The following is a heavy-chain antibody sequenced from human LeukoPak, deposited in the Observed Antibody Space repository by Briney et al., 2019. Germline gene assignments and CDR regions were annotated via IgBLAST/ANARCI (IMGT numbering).Heavy chain of an antibody. CDR2: INPSGGST. CDR1: GYTFTSYY. Sequence: ASVKVSCKTSGYTFTSYYIHWVRQAPGQGLEWMGIINPSGGSTSYAQKFQGRVTMTRDTSTSTVYMELRSLRSEDTAIYYCAKLATSDTGETYWGQGTLVTVSS. CDR3: AKLATSDTGETY. D-gene: IGHD3-16*01. J-gene: IGHJ4*02. V-gene: IGHV1-46*01.